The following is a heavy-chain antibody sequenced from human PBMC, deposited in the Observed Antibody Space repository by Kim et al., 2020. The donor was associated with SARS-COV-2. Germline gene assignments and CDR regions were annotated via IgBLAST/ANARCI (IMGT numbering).Heavy chain of an antibody. J-gene: IGHJ4*02. D-gene: IGHD3-22*01. V-gene: IGHV3-30*07. CDR3: ARDGDFYDSSGIDY. Sequence: ADAVKGRFTSSREESKNTLYLKMNGLSAEDTAVYYCARDGDFYDSSGIDYWGQGTLVTVSS.